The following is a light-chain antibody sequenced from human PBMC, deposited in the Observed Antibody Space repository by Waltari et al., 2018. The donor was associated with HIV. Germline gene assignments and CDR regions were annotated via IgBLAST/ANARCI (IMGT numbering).Light chain of an antibody. CDR2: QDT. J-gene: IGLJ2*01. CDR1: NSGEKY. Sequence: SYELTQSPSVSVSPGQTASLTCLGDNSGEKYVSWYQQKPGQSPVMVIYQDTKRTSGIPERISGFNSWNTATLTIRGTQAVDEADYYCQTWDDSTAIFGGGTKLTVL. CDR3: QTWDDSTAI. V-gene: IGLV3-1*01.